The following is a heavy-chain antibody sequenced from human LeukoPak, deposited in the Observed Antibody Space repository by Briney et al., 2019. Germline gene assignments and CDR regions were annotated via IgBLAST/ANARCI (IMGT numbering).Heavy chain of an antibody. V-gene: IGHV1-69*01. CDR3: ARDLNEFRDGYCSSTSCHVFDY. J-gene: IGHJ4*02. D-gene: IGHD2-2*01. CDR2: IIPIFGTA. Sequence: SVKVSCKASGGTFSSYAISWVRQAPGQGLEWMGGIIPIFGTANYAQKFQGRVTITADESTSTAYMELSSLRSEDTAVYYCARDLNEFRDGYCSSTSCHVFDYWGQGTLVTVSS. CDR1: GGTFSSYA.